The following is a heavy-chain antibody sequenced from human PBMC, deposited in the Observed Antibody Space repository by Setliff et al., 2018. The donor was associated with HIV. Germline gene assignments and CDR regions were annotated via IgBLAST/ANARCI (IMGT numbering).Heavy chain of an antibody. CDR1: GYTFTTYA. J-gene: IGHJ1*01. CDR3: ARVACSGGSCYSYFQH. Sequence: ASVKVSCKASGYTFTTYALHWVRQAPGQRPEWMGWINAGNGNAKYSQKFQGRVTITRDTSASTAYMELSSLTSEDTAVYYCARVACSGGSCYSYFQHWGQGTLVTVSS. D-gene: IGHD2-15*01. V-gene: IGHV1-3*01. CDR2: INAGNGNA.